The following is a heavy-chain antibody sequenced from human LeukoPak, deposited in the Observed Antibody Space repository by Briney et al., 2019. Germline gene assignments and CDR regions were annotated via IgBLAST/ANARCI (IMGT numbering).Heavy chain of an antibody. CDR3: ARDLAYGDYRFDW. Sequence: GGSLRLSCAASGFTFNSYGMHWVRQAPGKGLQWVAVISYDGSNKYYADSVKGRFTISRDNSKNTMYLQMNSLRVEDTAVYHCARDLAYGDYRFDWWGQGTLVTVSS. J-gene: IGHJ4*02. CDR1: GFTFNSYG. V-gene: IGHV3-30*03. D-gene: IGHD4-17*01. CDR2: ISYDGSNK.